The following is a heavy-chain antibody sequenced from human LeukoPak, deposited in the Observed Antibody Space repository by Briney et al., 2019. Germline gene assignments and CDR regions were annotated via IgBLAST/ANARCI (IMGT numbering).Heavy chain of an antibody. D-gene: IGHD6-13*01. CDR3: ARHPIAAGGAYNWFDP. CDR2: IYPGDSDT. J-gene: IGHJ5*02. Sequence: PGESLKISCKGSGYRFTNYWIGWVRQMPGKGLEWMGIIYPGDSDTRYSPSFQGQVTISVNTSINTAYLQWISLKASGTAMYYCARHPIAAGGAYNWFDPWGQGTLVTVSS. V-gene: IGHV5-51*01. CDR1: GYRFTNYW.